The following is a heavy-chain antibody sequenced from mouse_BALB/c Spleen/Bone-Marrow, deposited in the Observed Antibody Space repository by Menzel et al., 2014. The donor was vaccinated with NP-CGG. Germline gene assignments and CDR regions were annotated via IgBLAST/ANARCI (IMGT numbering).Heavy chain of an antibody. CDR1: GYTFTSYT. CDR3: ARSGRLPRDPYFDY. V-gene: IGHV1-4*01. J-gene: IGHJ2*01. D-gene: IGHD1-1*01. Sequence: VNVVESGTELARPGASVRMSCKASGYTFTSYTMHWVKQRPGQGLEWIGYINPSSGYTNYNQKFKDKATLTADKSSSTAYMQLSSLTSEDSAVYYCARSGRLPRDPYFDYWGQGTTLTVSS. CDR2: INPSSGYT.